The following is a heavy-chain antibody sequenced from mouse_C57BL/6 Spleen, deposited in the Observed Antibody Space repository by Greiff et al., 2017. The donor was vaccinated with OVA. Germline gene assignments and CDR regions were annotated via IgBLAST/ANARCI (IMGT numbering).Heavy chain of an antibody. V-gene: IGHV1-59*01. D-gene: IGHD1-1*01. CDR2: IDPSDSYT. J-gene: IGHJ2*01. Sequence: QVQLQQPGAELVRPGTSVKLSCKASGYTFTSYWMHWVKQRPGQGLEWIGVIDPSDSYTNYNQKFKGKATLTVDTSSSTAYMQLSSLTSEDSAVYYCARGPPYYGSKGGYFDYWGQGTTLTVSS. CDR1: GYTFTSYW. CDR3: ARGPPYYGSKGGYFDY.